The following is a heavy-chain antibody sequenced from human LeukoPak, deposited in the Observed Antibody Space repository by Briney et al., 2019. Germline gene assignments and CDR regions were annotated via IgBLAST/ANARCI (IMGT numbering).Heavy chain of an antibody. CDR1: GYSISSGYY. CDR3: ARAKYSNCFDY. J-gene: IGHJ4*02. V-gene: IGHV4-38-2*02. Sequence: SETLSLTCTVSGYSISSGYYWGWIRQPPGKGLEWIGSIYHSGSTYYNPSLKSRVTISVDTSKNQFSLKLSSVTAADTAVYYCARAKYSNCFDYWGQGTLVTVSS. CDR2: IYHSGST. D-gene: IGHD4-11*01.